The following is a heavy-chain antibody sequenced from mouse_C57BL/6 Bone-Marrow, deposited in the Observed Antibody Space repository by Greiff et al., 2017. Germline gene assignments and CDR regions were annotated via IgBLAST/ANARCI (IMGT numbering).Heavy chain of an antibody. J-gene: IGHJ3*01. Sequence: DVKLVESGGGLVQPGESLKLSCESYEYEFPSHDMSWVRKTPEQRLELVAVINSDGGSTYYPDTMERRFIISRDNTKKTRYLQMSSLRSEDTAVYYCARNGYHTPEGFADWGQGTLVTVSA. CDR1: EYEFPSHD. CDR3: ARNGYHTPEGFAD. D-gene: IGHD5-1-1*01. V-gene: IGHV5-2*03. CDR2: INSDGGST.